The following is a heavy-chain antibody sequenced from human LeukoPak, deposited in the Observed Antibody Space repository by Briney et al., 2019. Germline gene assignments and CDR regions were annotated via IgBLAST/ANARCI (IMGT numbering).Heavy chain of an antibody. CDR1: GFTFSNAW. V-gene: IGHV3-15*01. CDR2: IKSKTDGGTT. Sequence: GGSLRLSCAASGFTFSNAWMSWVRQAPGKGLEWVGRIKSKTDGGTTDYAAPVKGRFTISRDDSKNTLYLQMNSLKTEDTAVYYCTTHKTYYYGSGSYLYFDYWGQGTLVTVSS. D-gene: IGHD3-10*01. CDR3: TTHKTYYYGSGSYLYFDY. J-gene: IGHJ4*02.